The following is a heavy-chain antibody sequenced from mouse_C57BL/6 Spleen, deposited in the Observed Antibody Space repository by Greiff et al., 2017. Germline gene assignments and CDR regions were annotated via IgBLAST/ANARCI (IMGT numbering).Heavy chain of an antibody. Sequence: VQLQQPGAELVKPGASVKLSCKASGYTFTSYWMHWVKQRPGQGLEWIGKIDPSDSYTNYNQKFKGKATLTVDTSSSTAYMQLSSLTSEDAAVYYCARTPLGYAMAYWGQGTLVTVSA. D-gene: IGHD3-1*01. CDR1: GYTFTSYW. V-gene: IGHV1-50*01. CDR2: IDPSDSYT. J-gene: IGHJ3*01. CDR3: ARTPLGYAMAY.